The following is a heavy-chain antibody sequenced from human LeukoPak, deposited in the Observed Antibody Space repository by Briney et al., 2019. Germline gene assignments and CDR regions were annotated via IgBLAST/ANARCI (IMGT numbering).Heavy chain of an antibody. V-gene: IGHV1-69*04. CDR3: ARAEKNGYYDSSGYPIDY. CDR1: GGTFTSYA. Sequence: ASVKVSCKASGGTFTSYAISWVRQAPGQGLEWMGRIIPILGIANYAQKFQGRVTITADKSTSTAYMELSSLRSEDTAVYYCARAEKNGYYDSSGYPIDYWGQGTLVTVSS. J-gene: IGHJ4*02. CDR2: IIPILGIA. D-gene: IGHD3-22*01.